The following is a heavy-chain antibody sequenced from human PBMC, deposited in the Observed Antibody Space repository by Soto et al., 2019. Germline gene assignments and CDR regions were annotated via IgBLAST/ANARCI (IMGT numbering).Heavy chain of an antibody. CDR2: IIPILGIA. V-gene: IGHV1-69*04. CDR1: GGTFSSYT. J-gene: IGHJ6*02. CDR3: ARDSSSLGYYYYGMDV. D-gene: IGHD6-13*01. Sequence: GASVKVSCKASGGTFSSYTISWVRQAPGQGLEWMGRIIPILGIANYAQKFQGRVTITADKSTSTAYMELSSLRSEDTAVYYCARDSSSLGYYYYGMDVWGQGTTVTVSS.